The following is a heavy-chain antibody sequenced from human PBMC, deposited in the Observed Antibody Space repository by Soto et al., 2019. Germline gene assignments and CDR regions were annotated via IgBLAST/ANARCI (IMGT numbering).Heavy chain of an antibody. CDR1: GFTFSSYN. CDR2: ISTSNNYI. D-gene: IGHD6-13*01. V-gene: IGHV3-21*01. CDR3: AKLGSSTWSPHYYFDS. Sequence: GGSLRLSCAASGFTFSSYNMNWVRQAPGKGLEWVSSISTSNNYIYYADSVKGRFTISRDNAKNSLYLQMNSLRAEDTAVYYCAKLGSSTWSPHYYFDSWGQGSLVTVSS. J-gene: IGHJ4*02.